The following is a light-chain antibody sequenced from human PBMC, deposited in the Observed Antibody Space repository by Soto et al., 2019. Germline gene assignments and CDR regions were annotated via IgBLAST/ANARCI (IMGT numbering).Light chain of an antibody. Sequence: DIQMTQSPSPLSASVGDRVDITCRTSQSVSSYLNWYQAKPGKAPKLLIYEASSLESGVPSRFSGSGSGTDFTLTTSSLQPEDSATYYCQQSYSTPPFTFGPGTKVDIK. J-gene: IGKJ3*01. CDR1: QSVSSY. CDR3: QQSYSTPPFT. CDR2: EAS. V-gene: IGKV1-39*01.